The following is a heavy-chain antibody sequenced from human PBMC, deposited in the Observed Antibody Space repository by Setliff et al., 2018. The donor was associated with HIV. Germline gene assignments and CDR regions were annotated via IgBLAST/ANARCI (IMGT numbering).Heavy chain of an antibody. CDR1: GGTFSSYA. D-gene: IGHD3-16*01. J-gene: IGHJ6*03. V-gene: IGHV1-69*13. Sequence: SVKVSCKASGGTFSSYAISWVRQAPGQGLEWMGGIIPIFGPAHYAQKFQGRVTITADESTTTVYMELSSLRSEDTAVYYCARCGAGEWHLYMDVWGKGTAVTVSS. CDR3: ARCGAGEWHLYMDV. CDR2: IIPIFGPA.